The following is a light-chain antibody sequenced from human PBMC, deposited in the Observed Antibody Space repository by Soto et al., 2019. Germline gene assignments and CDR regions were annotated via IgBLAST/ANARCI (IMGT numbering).Light chain of an antibody. CDR3: QQYGNSPFA. CDR1: QRVGSNY. CDR2: GAS. J-gene: IGKJ3*01. Sequence: EIVLTQSPGTLSLSPGERATLSCRASQRVGSNYLSWYQQKPGQPPRLLIYGASSRATGIPERFSGSGSGTDFTLTINRLQPEDFAVYYCQQYGNSPFAFGPGTKVHIK. V-gene: IGKV3-20*01.